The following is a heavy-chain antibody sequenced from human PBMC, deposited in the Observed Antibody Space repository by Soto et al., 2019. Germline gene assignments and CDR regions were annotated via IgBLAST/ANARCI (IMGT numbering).Heavy chain of an antibody. Sequence: PGGSLRLSCAASGFTFSSYGMHWVRQAPGKGLEWVAVISYDGSNKYYADSVKGRFTISRDNSKNTLYLQMNSLRAEDTAVYYCAKDQGTLVKGIAVAGLVDYWGQGTLVTVSS. CDR1: GFTFSSYG. D-gene: IGHD6-19*01. V-gene: IGHV3-30*18. J-gene: IGHJ4*02. CDR3: AKDQGTLVKGIAVAGLVDY. CDR2: ISYDGSNK.